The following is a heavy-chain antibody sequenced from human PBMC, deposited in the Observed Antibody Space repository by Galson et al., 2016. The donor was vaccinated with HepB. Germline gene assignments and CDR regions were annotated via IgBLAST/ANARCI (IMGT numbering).Heavy chain of an antibody. V-gene: IGHV2-70*11. J-gene: IGHJ5*02. Sequence: PALVKPTQTLTLTCTFSGFSLTTSGMCVSWIRQPPGKALEWLARIDWDDDKYYSTSLKTRLTISKDTSKNQVVLTMTNMDPVDTATYYCARQYSSTWYEWFDPWGQGTLVTVSS. CDR2: IDWDDDK. CDR1: GFSLTTSGMC. CDR3: ARQYSSTWYEWFDP. D-gene: IGHD6-13*01.